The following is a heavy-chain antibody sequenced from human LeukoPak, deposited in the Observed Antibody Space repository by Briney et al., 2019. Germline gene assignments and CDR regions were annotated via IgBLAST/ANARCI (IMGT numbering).Heavy chain of an antibody. CDR2: ISAYNGNT. D-gene: IGHD6-19*01. CDR3: TRGREQWLPYYFYYYMDV. V-gene: IGHV1-18*01. Sequence: ASVKVSCKASGYTFTSYGISWVRQAPGQGLEWMGWISAYNGNTNYAQKLQGRVTMTTDTSTSTAYMELRSLRSDDTAVYYCTRGREQWLPYYFYYYMDVWGKGTTVTVSS. J-gene: IGHJ6*03. CDR1: GYTFTSYG.